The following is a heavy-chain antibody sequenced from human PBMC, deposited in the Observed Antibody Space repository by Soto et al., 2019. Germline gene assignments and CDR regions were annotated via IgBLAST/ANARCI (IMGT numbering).Heavy chain of an antibody. D-gene: IGHD3-16*01. CDR1: GGSISSYS. CDR2: IYYSGYI. Sequence: SETLSLTCTVSGGSISSYSWSWIRQPPGKGLEWIGSIYYSGYINYNPSLKSRVTISVDTSKNHFSLRLSSVTAADTAVYYCARHPYGYFNYWGQGTLVTVSS. J-gene: IGHJ4*02. V-gene: IGHV4-59*08. CDR3: ARHPYGYFNY.